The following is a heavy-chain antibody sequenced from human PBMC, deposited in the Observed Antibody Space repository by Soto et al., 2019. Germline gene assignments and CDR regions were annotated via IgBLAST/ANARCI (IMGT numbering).Heavy chain of an antibody. Sequence: GASVKVSCKASGYTFTGYYMHWVRQAPGQGLEWMGWINPNSGGTNYAQKFQGWVTMTRDTSISTAYMELSRLRSDDTAVYYCARQPLYYDILTGYASGYYGMDVWGQGTTVTVSS. J-gene: IGHJ6*02. CDR1: GYTFTGYY. CDR2: INPNSGGT. D-gene: IGHD3-9*01. CDR3: ARQPLYYDILTGYASGYYGMDV. V-gene: IGHV1-2*04.